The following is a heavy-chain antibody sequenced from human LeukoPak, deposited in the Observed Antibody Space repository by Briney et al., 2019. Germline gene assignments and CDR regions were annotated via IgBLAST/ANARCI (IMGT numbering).Heavy chain of an antibody. Sequence: GGSLRLSCAASGFTFSSYEMNWVRQAPGKGLEWVSSISSSGSYIYYADSVKGRFTISRDNAKNSLYLQMNSLRAEDTALYYCARDLLGYNYHYMDVWGKGTTVTVSS. V-gene: IGHV3-21*01. J-gene: IGHJ6*03. D-gene: IGHD3-22*01. CDR1: GFTFSSYE. CDR3: ARDLLGYNYHYMDV. CDR2: ISSSGSYI.